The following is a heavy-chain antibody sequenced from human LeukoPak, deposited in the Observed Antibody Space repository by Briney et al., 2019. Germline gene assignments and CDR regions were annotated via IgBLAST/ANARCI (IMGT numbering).Heavy chain of an antibody. CDR1: GYTLTELS. Sequence: ASVNVSCKVSGYTLTELSMHWVRQAPGKGLEWMGGFDPEDGETIYAQKFQGRVTMTEDTSTDTAYMELSSLRSEDTAVYYCATVRHYYGSGSYMFDYWGQGTLVTVSS. J-gene: IGHJ4*02. CDR2: FDPEDGET. D-gene: IGHD3-10*01. CDR3: ATVRHYYGSGSYMFDY. V-gene: IGHV1-24*01.